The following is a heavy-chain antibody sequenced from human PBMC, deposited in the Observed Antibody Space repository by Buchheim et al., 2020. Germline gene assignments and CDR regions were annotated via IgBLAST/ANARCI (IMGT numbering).Heavy chain of an antibody. CDR2: ISSSGSTI. CDR3: ARDNIAVAYFDWYFDL. Sequence: EVQLVESGGGLVQPGGSLRLSCAASGFTFSSYSMNWVRQAPGKGLEWVSYISSSGSTIYYADSVKGRFTISRDNAKNSLYLQMNSLRAEDTAVYYCARDNIAVAYFDWYFDLWGRGTL. V-gene: IGHV3-48*04. CDR1: GFTFSSYS. D-gene: IGHD6-19*01. J-gene: IGHJ2*01.